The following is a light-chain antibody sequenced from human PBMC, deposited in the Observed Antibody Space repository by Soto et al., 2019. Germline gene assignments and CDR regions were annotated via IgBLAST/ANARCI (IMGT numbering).Light chain of an antibody. CDR3: CSYTSSSAYV. J-gene: IGLJ1*01. CDR2: EVS. Sequence: QSVLTQPASVSGSPGQSITISCTGTSSDVGGYNYVSWYQQHPGKAPKLMIYEVSNRPSGVSNRFSGSKSGNMASLTISGLQAEDEADYYCCSYTSSSAYVFGSGTKLTVL. CDR1: SSDVGGYNY. V-gene: IGLV2-14*01.